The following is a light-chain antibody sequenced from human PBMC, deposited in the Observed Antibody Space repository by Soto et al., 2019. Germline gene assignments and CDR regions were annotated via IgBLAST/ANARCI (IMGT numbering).Light chain of an antibody. V-gene: IGLV2-14*01. CDR2: EVS. Sequence: QSALTQPASVSASPGQSITISCTGTSSDVGGYNYVSWYQQHPDKAPKLMIYEVSNRPSGVSNRFSGSKSGNTASLTISGLQAEDEADYYCSSYTTTKTLVFGGGTKVTVL. J-gene: IGLJ2*01. CDR3: SSYTTTKTLV. CDR1: SSDVGGYNY.